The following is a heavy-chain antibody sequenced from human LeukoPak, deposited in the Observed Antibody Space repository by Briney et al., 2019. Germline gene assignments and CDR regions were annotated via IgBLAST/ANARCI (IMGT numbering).Heavy chain of an antibody. V-gene: IGHV3-30-3*01. CDR3: ARDVTPRY. J-gene: IGHJ4*02. Sequence: PGRSLRLSCAASGFTFSSYAMHWVRQAPGKGLEWVAVISYDGSNKYYADSVKGRFTISRDSSKNTLYLQMSSLRAEDTAVYYCARDVTPRYWGQGTLVTVSS. CDR2: ISYDGSNK. CDR1: GFTFSSYA.